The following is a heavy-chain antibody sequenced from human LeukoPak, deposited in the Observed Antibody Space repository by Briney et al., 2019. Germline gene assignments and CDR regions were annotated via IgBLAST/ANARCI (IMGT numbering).Heavy chain of an antibody. CDR2: INHSGST. Sequence: SETLSLTCAVYGGSFSGYYWSWIRQPPGKGLEWIGEINHSGSTNYNPSLKSRVTISVDTSKNQFSLKLSSVTAADTAVYYCGGADSSGLPDLWGQGTLVTVSS. V-gene: IGHV4-34*01. J-gene: IGHJ5*02. CDR1: GGSFSGYY. CDR3: GGADSSGLPDL. D-gene: IGHD3-22*01.